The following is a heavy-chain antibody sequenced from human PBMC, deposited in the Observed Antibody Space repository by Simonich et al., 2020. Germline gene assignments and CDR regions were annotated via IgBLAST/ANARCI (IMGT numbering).Heavy chain of an antibody. V-gene: IGHV4-38-2*01. CDR3: ARVGYSNYYYYGMDV. D-gene: IGHD6-13*01. Sequence: QVQLQESGPGLVKPSETLSLTCAVSGYSISSGYYWGWIRQPPGKGLEWIGRIYHIGRPYYNPSLNSRVTISVDTSKNQFSLKLSSVTAADTAVYYCARVGYSNYYYYGMDVWGQGTTVTVSS. CDR2: IYHIGRP. J-gene: IGHJ6*02. CDR1: GYSISSGYY.